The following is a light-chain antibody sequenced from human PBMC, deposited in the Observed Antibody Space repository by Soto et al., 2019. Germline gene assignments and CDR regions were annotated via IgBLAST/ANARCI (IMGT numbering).Light chain of an antibody. J-gene: IGKJ4*01. Sequence: EIVLTQSPATLSLSPGARATLSCRASQSVSSYLAWYQQRPGQPPRLLIYGASNRPTGIPARFSGSGSGTDFTLTISKLEPEDSAFYYCQQRNDWPLTFGGGTKVEI. CDR3: QQRNDWPLT. CDR1: QSVSSY. V-gene: IGKV3-11*01. CDR2: GAS.